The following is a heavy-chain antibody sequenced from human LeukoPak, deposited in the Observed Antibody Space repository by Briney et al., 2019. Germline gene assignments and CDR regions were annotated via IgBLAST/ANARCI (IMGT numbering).Heavy chain of an antibody. CDR3: VTDYGGSSGAFDI. J-gene: IGHJ3*02. CDR2: ISSGNSDI. Sequence: GGSLRLSCTGSGFTLSSYAMNWVRRAPGQGLEWVSSISSGNSDIYYTDSVKGRFTISRDNAKNSLYLQMNSLRAEDTAVYYCVTDYGGSSGAFDIWGQGTMVTVSS. CDR1: GFTLSSYA. D-gene: IGHD4-23*01. V-gene: IGHV3-21*01.